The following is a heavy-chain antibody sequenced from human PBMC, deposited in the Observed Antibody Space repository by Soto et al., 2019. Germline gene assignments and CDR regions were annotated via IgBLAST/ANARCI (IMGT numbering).Heavy chain of an antibody. CDR1: GLTFSTYG. CDR2: ISYDVRKT. J-gene: IGHJ4*02. Sequence: GGSLRLSCAVSGLTFSTYGMHWVRQAPGKGLEWVAVISYDVRKTHSADSVRGRFTISRDNSKSTLYLQMNDLRADDTALYYCAKDSLGGMGTVMMPGPDWGQGTLVTVSS. D-gene: IGHD4-17*01. CDR3: AKDSLGGMGTVMMPGPD. V-gene: IGHV3-30*18.